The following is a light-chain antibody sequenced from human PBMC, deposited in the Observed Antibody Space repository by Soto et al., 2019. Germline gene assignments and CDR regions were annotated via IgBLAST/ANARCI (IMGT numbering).Light chain of an antibody. Sequence: QSALTQPASVSGSPGQSITISCTGTSSDVGGYNYVSWYQQHPGKAPKLMIYEVSNRPSGVSNRFSGSKSGNTASLTISGRQAEDEAEYYSSSYTSSSTLFVFAGGTKLTV. CDR3: SSYTSSSTLFV. CDR2: EVS. V-gene: IGLV2-14*01. CDR1: SSDVGGYNY. J-gene: IGLJ3*02.